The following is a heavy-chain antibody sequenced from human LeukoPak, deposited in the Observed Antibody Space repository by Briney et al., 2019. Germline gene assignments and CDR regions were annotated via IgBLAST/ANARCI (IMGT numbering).Heavy chain of an antibody. CDR2: ISSSSSYI. V-gene: IGHV3-21*01. Sequence: GGSLRLSCAASGFTFSSYSMNWVRQAPGKGLEWVSSISSSSSYIYYADSVKGRFTISRDNAKNSPYLQMNSLRAEDTAVYYCARDYDSSGYYPMFDYWGQGTLVTVSS. CDR1: GFTFSSYS. D-gene: IGHD3-22*01. J-gene: IGHJ4*02. CDR3: ARDYDSSGYYPMFDY.